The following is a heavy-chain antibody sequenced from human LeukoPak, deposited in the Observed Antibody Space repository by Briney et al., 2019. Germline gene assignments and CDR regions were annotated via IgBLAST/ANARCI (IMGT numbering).Heavy chain of an antibody. CDR1: GFTVSSNY. D-gene: IGHD3-3*01. J-gene: IGHJ4*02. V-gene: IGHV3-7*01. CDR3: ARRYYDFWSGYSYYFDY. CDR2: IKQDGSEK. Sequence: GGSLRLSCAASGFTVSSNYMNWVRQAPGKGLEWVANIKQDGSEKYYVDSVKGRFTISRDNAKNSLFLQMNSLRAEDTAVYYCARRYYDFWSGYSYYFDYWGQGTLVTVSS.